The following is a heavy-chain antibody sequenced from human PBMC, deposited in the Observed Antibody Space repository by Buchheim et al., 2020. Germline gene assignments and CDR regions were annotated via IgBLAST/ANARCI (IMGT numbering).Heavy chain of an antibody. J-gene: IGHJ5*02. CDR3: ARGMSELGSLDWFDS. CDR2: IYTSGST. Sequence: QVQLQESGPGLVKPSQTLSLTCTVSGGSISSGSYYWSWIRQPAGKGLEWIGRIYTSGSTTYSPSLQSRVTISVDTSKSQFSLKLSSVTAADTAVYYCARGMSELGSLDWFDSWGQG. CDR1: GGSISSGSYY. V-gene: IGHV4-61*02. D-gene: IGHD6-13*01.